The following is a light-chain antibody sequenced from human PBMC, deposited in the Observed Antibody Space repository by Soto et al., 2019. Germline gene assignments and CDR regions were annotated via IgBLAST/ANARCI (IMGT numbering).Light chain of an antibody. CDR2: AAS. Sequence: EIVMTQSPATLSVSPGERASLSCRASQSVHSNLAWYQQKPGQAPRLLIYAASARATVIPPRFSGSGSGTEFTLTISSLQPEDFAIYYCQHYNDWPFTFGPRTKVEIK. J-gene: IGKJ3*01. CDR1: QSVHSN. CDR3: QHYNDWPFT. V-gene: IGKV3-15*01.